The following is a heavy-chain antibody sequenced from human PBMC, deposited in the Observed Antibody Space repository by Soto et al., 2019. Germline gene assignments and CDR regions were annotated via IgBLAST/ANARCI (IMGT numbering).Heavy chain of an antibody. CDR1: GCTFSSDW. J-gene: IGHJ4*02. Sequence: PGGALRLSCAASGCTFSSDWMHWGRQAPGKGLVWVSRINSDGSSTSYADSVKGRFTISRDNAKNTLYLQMNSLRAEDTAVYYCVRTSLVVAAATREDYWGQGTLVTVSS. CDR2: INSDGSST. V-gene: IGHV3-74*01. D-gene: IGHD2-15*01. CDR3: VRTSLVVAAATREDY.